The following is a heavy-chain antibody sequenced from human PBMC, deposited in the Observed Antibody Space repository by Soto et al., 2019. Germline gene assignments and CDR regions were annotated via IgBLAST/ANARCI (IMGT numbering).Heavy chain of an antibody. J-gene: IGHJ4*02. CDR2: IYWNDDE. D-gene: IGHD5-12*01. V-gene: IGHV2-5*01. CDR3: SHVYGGYANFDY. Sequence: QITLKESGPTLVKPTQILTLTCTFSGFSLSTSGVGVGWISKPPGKALEWLALIYWNDDERYSPSLKSRLTIATDTSKNQVVITMTDLETVDTATYYCSHVYGGYANFDYWGQGTLVTVSS. CDR1: GFSLSTSGVG.